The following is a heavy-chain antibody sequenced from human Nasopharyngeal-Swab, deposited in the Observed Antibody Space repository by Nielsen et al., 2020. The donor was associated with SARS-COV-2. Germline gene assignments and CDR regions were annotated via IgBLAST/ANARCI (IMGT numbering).Heavy chain of an antibody. CDR2: IYYSGST. Sequence: SETLSLTCTVSGGSISSGDYYWSWIRQPPGKGLEWIGYIYYSGSTYYNPSLKSRVTISVDTSKNQFSLKLSPVTAADTAVYYCARTPFPNWGDYYYMDVWGKGTTVTVSS. CDR1: GGSISSGDYY. J-gene: IGHJ6*03. V-gene: IGHV4-30-4*08. D-gene: IGHD7-27*01. CDR3: ARTPFPNWGDYYYMDV.